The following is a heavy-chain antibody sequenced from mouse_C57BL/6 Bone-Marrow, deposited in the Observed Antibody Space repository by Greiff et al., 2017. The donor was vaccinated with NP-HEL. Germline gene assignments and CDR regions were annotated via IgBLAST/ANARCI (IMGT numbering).Heavy chain of an antibody. CDR1: GYTFTSYT. D-gene: IGHD2-3*01. J-gene: IGHJ2*01. CDR2: INPSSGYT. Sequence: VKLVESGAELARPGASVKMSCKASGYTFTSYTMHWVKQRPGQGLEWIGYINPSSGYTKYNQKFKDKATLTADKSSSTAYMQLSSLTSEDSAVYYCARRWLLDYWGRGTTLTVSS. CDR3: ARRWLLDY. V-gene: IGHV1-4*01.